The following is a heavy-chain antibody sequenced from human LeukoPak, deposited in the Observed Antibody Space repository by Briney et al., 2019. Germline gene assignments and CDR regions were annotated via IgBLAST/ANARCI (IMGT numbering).Heavy chain of an antibody. V-gene: IGHV4-39*07. CDR2: IYYSGST. Sequence: SETLSLTCTVSGGSISSSSYYWGWIRQPPGKGLEWIGSIYYSGSTYYNPSLKSRVTISVDTSKNQFSLKLSSVTAADTAVYYCAREIGNWFDPWGQGTLVTVSS. CDR3: AREIGNWFDP. CDR1: GGSISSSSYY. J-gene: IGHJ5*02. D-gene: IGHD3-22*01.